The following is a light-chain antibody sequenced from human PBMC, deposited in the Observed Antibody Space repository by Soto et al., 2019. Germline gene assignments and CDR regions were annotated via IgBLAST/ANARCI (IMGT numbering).Light chain of an antibody. V-gene: IGKV3D-15*01. CDR1: QSVSSN. J-gene: IGKJ5*01. CDR3: QQYDNSPMT. Sequence: EIVMTQSPATLSVSPGERATLSCRASQSVSSNLAWYQQKPGQAPRLLIYGVSRRATGTPDRFSGSGSGTDFTLTISGLDPEDFAVYYCQQYDNSPMTFGQGTRLEIK. CDR2: GVS.